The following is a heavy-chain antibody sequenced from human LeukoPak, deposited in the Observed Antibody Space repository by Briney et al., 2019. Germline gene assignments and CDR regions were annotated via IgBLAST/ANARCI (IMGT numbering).Heavy chain of an antibody. CDR1: GFTFSSYS. D-gene: IGHD1-26*01. CDR2: ISSSSSYI. J-gene: IGHJ3*02. CDR3: ARVRRELPHDAFDI. V-gene: IGHV3-21*01. Sequence: GGSLRLSCAASGFTFSSYSMNWVRQAPGKGLEWVSSISSSSSYIYYADSVKGRSTISRDNAKNSLYLQMNSLRAEDTAVYYCARVRRELPHDAFDIWGQGTMVTVSS.